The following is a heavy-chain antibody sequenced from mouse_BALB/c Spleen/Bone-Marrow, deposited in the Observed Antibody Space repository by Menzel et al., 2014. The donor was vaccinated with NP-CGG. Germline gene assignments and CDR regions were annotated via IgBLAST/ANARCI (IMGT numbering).Heavy chain of an antibody. CDR3: ARWELGGFDY. J-gene: IGHJ2*01. Sequence: QVHVKQSGAELARPGASVKMSCKASGYTFTTYTMHWVKQRPGQGLEWIGYINPSSGYTNYNQKFKDTATLTADKSSSTAYLQLSSLISEDSAVYYCARWELGGFDYWGQGTTLTVSS. V-gene: IGHV1-4*01. CDR1: GYTFTTYT. CDR2: INPSSGYT. D-gene: IGHD4-1*01.